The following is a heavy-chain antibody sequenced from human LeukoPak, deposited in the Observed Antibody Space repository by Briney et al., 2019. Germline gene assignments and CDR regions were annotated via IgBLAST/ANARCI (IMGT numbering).Heavy chain of an antibody. D-gene: IGHD3-10*02. CDR3: ASSLVRGWFDP. CDR2: ISYDGSNK. V-gene: IGHV3-30-3*01. CDR1: GFTFSSYA. Sequence: GGSLRLSCAASGFTFSSYAMHWVRQAPGKGLEWVAVISYDGSNKYYADSVKGRFTISRDNSKNTLYLQMNSLRAEDTAVYYCASSLVRGWFDPWGQGTLVTVSS. J-gene: IGHJ5*02.